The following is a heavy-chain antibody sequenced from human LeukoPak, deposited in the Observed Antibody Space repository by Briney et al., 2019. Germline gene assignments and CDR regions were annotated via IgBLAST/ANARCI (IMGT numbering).Heavy chain of an antibody. V-gene: IGHV4-61*01. CDR2: IYYSGST. Sequence: SETLSLTCTVSGGSVSSGSYYWSWIRQPPGKGLEWIGYIYYSGSTNYNPSFKSRVTISVDTSKNQFSLKLSSVTAADTAVYYCARSYSFDAFDIWGQGTMVTVSS. CDR1: GGSVSSGSYY. CDR3: ARSYSFDAFDI. D-gene: IGHD5-18*01. J-gene: IGHJ3*02.